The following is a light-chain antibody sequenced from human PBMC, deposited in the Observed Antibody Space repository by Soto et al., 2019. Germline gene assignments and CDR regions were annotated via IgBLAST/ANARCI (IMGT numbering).Light chain of an antibody. CDR1: QSLLHSDGKTY. J-gene: IGKJ5*01. Sequence: DIVMTQPPTSLFVTPGQPASISCKSSQSLLHSDGKTYLYWYLQKPGQSPQLLIHEVSNRFSGVPDRFSGSGSGTDFTLKISRVEAEDVGVYYCMQSIHRPITFGQGTRLEIK. CDR3: MQSIHRPIT. CDR2: EVS. V-gene: IGKV2D-29*02.